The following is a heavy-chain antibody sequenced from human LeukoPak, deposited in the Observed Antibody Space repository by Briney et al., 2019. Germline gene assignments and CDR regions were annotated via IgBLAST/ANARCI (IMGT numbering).Heavy chain of an antibody. CDR1: GGSISSSSYY. CDR2: IYYSGST. J-gene: IGHJ4*02. D-gene: IGHD2-2*02. Sequence: PSETLSLTCTVSGGSISSSSYYWGWIRQPPGKGLEWIGSIYYSGSTYYNPPLKSRVTISVDTSKNQFSLKLSSVTAADTTVYYCARCYKRLASFDYWGQGTLVTVSS. CDR3: ARCYKRLASFDY. V-gene: IGHV4-39*01.